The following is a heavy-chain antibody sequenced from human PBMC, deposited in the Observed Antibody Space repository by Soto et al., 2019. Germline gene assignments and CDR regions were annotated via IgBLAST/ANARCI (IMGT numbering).Heavy chain of an antibody. D-gene: IGHD4-17*01. CDR2: IYSGGST. Sequence: EVQLVESGGGLVQPGGSLRLSCAASGFTVSSNYMSWVRQAPGKGLEWVSVIYSGGSTYYADSVKGRFTISRHNSKNSLYLQMKHLRTEETAVYSCAGHYGDYRGNFEYGGEGNLVTVSS. V-gene: IGHV3-53*04. CDR1: GFTVSSNY. CDR3: AGHYGDYRGNFEY. J-gene: IGHJ4*02.